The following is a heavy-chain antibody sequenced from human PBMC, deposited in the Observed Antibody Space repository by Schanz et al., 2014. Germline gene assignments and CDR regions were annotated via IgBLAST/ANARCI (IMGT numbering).Heavy chain of an antibody. Sequence: VELVESGGNLVQPGGSLKLSCAASGFPFSSHGMHWVRQAPAKGLEWVAVVGDTGTTKFYADSVKGRLTVSRDNSENTVYLEFHSLRSEDTALYYCAREAKWGQWYFDLWGRGSLVTVSS. V-gene: IGHV3-30*03. CDR2: VGDTGTTK. J-gene: IGHJ2*01. D-gene: IGHD1-26*01. CDR1: GFPFSSHG. CDR3: AREAKWGQWYFDL.